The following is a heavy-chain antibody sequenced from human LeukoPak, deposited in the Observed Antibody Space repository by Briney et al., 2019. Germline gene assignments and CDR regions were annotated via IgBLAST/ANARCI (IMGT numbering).Heavy chain of an antibody. D-gene: IGHD2-15*01. CDR2: IIHTGST. CDR3: ARARGYCSGGSCYSEYFQH. Sequence: SETLSLTCAVYGGSFRGYYWSWIRQPPEKGLDWIGEIIHTGSTNYSPSLRSRVTMSVNTSNNQVSLNLSSVTAADTAVYYCARARGYCSGGSCYSEYFQHWGQGTLVTVSS. CDR1: GGSFRGYY. V-gene: IGHV4-34*12. J-gene: IGHJ1*01.